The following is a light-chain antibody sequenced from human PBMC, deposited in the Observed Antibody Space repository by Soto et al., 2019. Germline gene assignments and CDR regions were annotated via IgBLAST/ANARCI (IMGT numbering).Light chain of an antibody. CDR2: DIS. Sequence: DIVLTQTPATLSLSPGERATLSCRTSGKVTRFLAWYQQKPGQAPRLLIYDISKRATGIPARFSGSGSGTYFTLTISRLEPEDSAVYYCQERRDWVSFGGGTKVDIK. CDR1: GKVTRF. J-gene: IGKJ4*01. V-gene: IGKV3-11*01. CDR3: QERRDWVS.